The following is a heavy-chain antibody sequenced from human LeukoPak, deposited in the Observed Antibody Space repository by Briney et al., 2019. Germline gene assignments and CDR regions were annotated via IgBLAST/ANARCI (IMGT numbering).Heavy chain of an antibody. CDR2: TYYRSTWYN. CDR3: ARRLTQYDCFDP. Sequence: SQTLSLTCAISGDSVSSNSVTWNWIRQSPSRVLEWLGRTYYRSTWYNDYAVSVRGRITVNPDTSKNQFSLHLNSVTPEDTAVYYCARRLTQYDCFDPWGQGILVTVSS. V-gene: IGHV6-1*01. CDR1: GDSVSSNSVT. J-gene: IGHJ5*02. D-gene: IGHD2-2*01.